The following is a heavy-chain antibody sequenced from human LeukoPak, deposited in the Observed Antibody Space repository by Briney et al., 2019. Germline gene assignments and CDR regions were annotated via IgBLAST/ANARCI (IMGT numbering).Heavy chain of an antibody. V-gene: IGHV3-15*01. D-gene: IGHD1-26*01. CDR1: GFTFSQAW. J-gene: IGHJ4*02. Sequence: GGSLRLSCATSGFTFSQAWMSWVRQGPGKGLEWVARIKSKADGATTDYAAPVKGRFMISRDDSKNTVYLQMDSLRADDTAVYYCAKDYPFSGSYYPFDYWGQGTLVTVSS. CDR3: AKDYPFSGSYYPFDY. CDR2: IKSKADGATT.